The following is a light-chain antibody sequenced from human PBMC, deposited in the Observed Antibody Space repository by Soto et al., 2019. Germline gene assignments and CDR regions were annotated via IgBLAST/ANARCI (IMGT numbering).Light chain of an antibody. Sequence: QSALTQPASVSGLPGRPFTISCPGPSSDVGGYNYVSWNQQHPGKAPKLMIYNVSNRPSGVSNRFSGSKSGNTASLTISGLQAEDEADYYCSSYTSSSTLVFGGGTQLTVL. CDR1: SSDVGGYNY. J-gene: IGLJ7*01. CDR2: NVS. CDR3: SSYTSSSTLV. V-gene: IGLV2-14*01.